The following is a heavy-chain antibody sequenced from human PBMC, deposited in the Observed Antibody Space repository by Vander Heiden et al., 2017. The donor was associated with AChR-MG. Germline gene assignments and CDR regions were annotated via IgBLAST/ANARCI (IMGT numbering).Heavy chain of an antibody. CDR3: AKVRRMHLWGRDWYDP. CDR1: GFIFSHYA. CDR2: ISYDGTTK. D-gene: IGHD3-3*02. V-gene: IGHV3-30*18. Sequence: QVQLVESGGGVVQPGRSLRLSCAASGFIFSHYAMHWVRPAPGKGLEWVAVISYDGTTKYYADSVKGRFTISRDNSKNTLYLQVNRLRAEDTAMYYCAKVRRMHLWGRDWYDPWGQGTLVTVSS. J-gene: IGHJ5*02.